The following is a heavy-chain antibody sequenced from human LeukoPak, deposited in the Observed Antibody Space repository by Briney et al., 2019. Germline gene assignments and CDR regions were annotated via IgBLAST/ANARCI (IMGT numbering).Heavy chain of an antibody. Sequence: SETLSLTCAVSGGSISSTNWWNWVRQSPGKGLEWTAEIYHDGTTTYNPSPKSRISMSVDKSKNQFSLTLSSVTAADTAVYFCANSRDYGWFDPWGQGTLVTVSS. CDR2: IYHDGTT. CDR3: ANSRDYGWFDP. J-gene: IGHJ5*02. CDR1: GGSISSTNW. V-gene: IGHV4-4*02. D-gene: IGHD3-16*01.